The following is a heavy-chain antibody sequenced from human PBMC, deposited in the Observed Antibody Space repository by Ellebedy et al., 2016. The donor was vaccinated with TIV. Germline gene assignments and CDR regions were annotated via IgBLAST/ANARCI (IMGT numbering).Heavy chain of an antibody. CDR3: ARRGSYGDYAVHVNSWFDS. D-gene: IGHD4-17*01. V-gene: IGHV3-7*01. CDR1: GFSFRSYW. Sequence: GESLKISCAASGFSFRSYWMSWVRQAPGKGLEWVANIYQDGSEKYYVHSVEGRFTISRDNAKNELYLQMKSLKVEDTAVYNCARRGSYGDYAVHVNSWFDSWGQGTPVTVSP. CDR2: IYQDGSEK. J-gene: IGHJ5*01.